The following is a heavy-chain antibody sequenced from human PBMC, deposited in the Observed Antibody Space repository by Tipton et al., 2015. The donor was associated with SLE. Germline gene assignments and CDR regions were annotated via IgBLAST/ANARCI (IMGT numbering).Heavy chain of an antibody. CDR1: GGSISSGGYY. CDR2: IYYSGST. J-gene: IGHJ3*02. Sequence: TLSLTCAVSGGSISSGGYYWGWIRQPPGKGLEWIGSIYYSGSTYYNPSLKSRVTISVDTSKNQFSLKLSSVTAADTAVYYCARDSGFIRINAFDIWGQGTMVTVSS. D-gene: IGHD5-12*01. V-gene: IGHV4-39*07. CDR3: ARDSGFIRINAFDI.